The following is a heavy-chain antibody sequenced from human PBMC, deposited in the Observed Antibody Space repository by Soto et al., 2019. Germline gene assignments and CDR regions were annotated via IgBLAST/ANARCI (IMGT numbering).Heavy chain of an antibody. CDR1: GFSFSDYA. V-gene: IGHV3-23*01. CDR3: AKRSPYSSGWYSPIFNY. CDR2: ISESGGST. J-gene: IGHJ4*02. Sequence: GGSLRLSYAASGFSFSDYAMSWVRQAPGKGLEWVAVISESGGSTHYAYSVRGRFSVSRDNSKHSLSLRMNSLRDEDTSVYFCAKRSPYSSGWYSPIFNYWGQ. D-gene: IGHD6-13*01.